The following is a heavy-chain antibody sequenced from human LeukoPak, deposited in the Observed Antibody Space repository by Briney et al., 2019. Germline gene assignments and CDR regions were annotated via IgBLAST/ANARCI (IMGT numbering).Heavy chain of an antibody. Sequence: PGGSLRLSCSASGFTFSSYAMSWVRQAPGKGLEWVSAISGSGGSTYYADSVKGRFTISRDDSKNTLYLQMNSLRAEDTAVYYCAKAMLWFGEFMYYFDYWGQGTLVTVSS. V-gene: IGHV3-23*01. CDR2: ISGSGGST. D-gene: IGHD3-10*01. CDR3: AKAMLWFGEFMYYFDY. J-gene: IGHJ4*02. CDR1: GFTFSSYA.